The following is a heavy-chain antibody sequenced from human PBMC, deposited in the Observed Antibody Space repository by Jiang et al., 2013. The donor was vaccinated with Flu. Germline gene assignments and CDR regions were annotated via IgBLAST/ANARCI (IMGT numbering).Heavy chain of an antibody. V-gene: IGHV3-30*03. CDR3: ARVQGHGTAVAPYY. CDR1: GFTFSTYA. CDR2: ISYDGSNK. Sequence: GVVQPGRSLRLSCAAAGFTFSTYAMHWVRQAPGKGLEWVAAISYDGSNKYYADSVKGRFATSRDNSKNTLILQMSNLKPEDTGVYYCARVQGHGTAVAPYYWGQGTLVTVSS. D-gene: IGHD1-14*01. J-gene: IGHJ4*02.